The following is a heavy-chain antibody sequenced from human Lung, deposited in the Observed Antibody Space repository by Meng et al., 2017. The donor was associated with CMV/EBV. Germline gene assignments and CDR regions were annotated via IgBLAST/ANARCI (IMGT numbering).Heavy chain of an antibody. CDR2: INPSGGST. V-gene: IGHV1-46*01. D-gene: IGHD6-13*01. J-gene: IGHJ6*02. CDR1: GYTFTSYY. Sequence: ASVXVSCKASGYTFTSYYMHWVRQAPGQGLEWMGIINPSGGSTSYAQKFQGRVTMTRDTSTSTVYMELSSLRSEDTAVYYCARDLAAAGTGSGWDYYYYGRDVWXQGTXVTVSS. CDR3: ARDLAAAGTGSGWDYYYYGRDV.